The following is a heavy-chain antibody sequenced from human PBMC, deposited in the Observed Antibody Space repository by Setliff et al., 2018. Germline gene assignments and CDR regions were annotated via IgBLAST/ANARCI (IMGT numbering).Heavy chain of an antibody. Sequence: ASVKVSCKTSGYPFTDYYIHWVRQAPGQGLEWMGRINPNSGATNFAQKFQGRVTITRDTSASTAYMELSSLRSEDTAVYYCARDTYIGDFWSGYYIQDRFDPWGQGTLVTVSS. CDR3: ARDTYIGDFWSGYYIQDRFDP. CDR2: INPNSGAT. J-gene: IGHJ5*02. CDR1: GYPFTDYY. V-gene: IGHV1-2*06. D-gene: IGHD3-3*01.